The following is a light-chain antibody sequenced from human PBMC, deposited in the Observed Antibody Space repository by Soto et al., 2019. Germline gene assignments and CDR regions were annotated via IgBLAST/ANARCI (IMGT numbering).Light chain of an antibody. V-gene: IGLV1-44*01. Sequence: QSVLTQPPSTSGAPGQRVTIYCSGSMSNIGRNTVNWYQQLPGTAPKVLMYKDNRRPSGVPDRFSGSKSGTSASLAISGLQSEDEATYYCAAWDVGLEGPIFGGGTTLTVL. CDR1: MSNIGRNT. CDR2: KDN. CDR3: AAWDVGLEGPI. J-gene: IGLJ2*01.